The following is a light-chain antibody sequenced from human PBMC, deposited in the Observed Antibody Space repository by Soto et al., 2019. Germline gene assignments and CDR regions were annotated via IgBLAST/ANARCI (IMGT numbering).Light chain of an antibody. CDR2: DVS. CDR3: RSYTSSSPPYV. CDR1: SSDVGGYNY. V-gene: IGLV2-14*01. Sequence: QSALTQPASVSGSPGQSITISCTGTSSDVGGYNYVAWYQQHPGKAPKLMIYDVSNRPSGVSNRFSGSKSGNTASLTISGLHAEDEADYYCRSYTSSSPPYVFGTGTKVTVL. J-gene: IGLJ1*01.